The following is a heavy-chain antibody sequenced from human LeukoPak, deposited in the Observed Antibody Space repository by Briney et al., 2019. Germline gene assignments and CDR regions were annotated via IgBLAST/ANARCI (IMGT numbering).Heavy chain of an antibody. CDR3: ARDALHPRWYFDL. V-gene: IGHV3-48*02. CDR1: GFIFTSYS. Sequence: GGSLRLSCAASGFIFTSYSMNWVRQAPGKGLEWVSYIDTSSSVIYYADSVKGRFIISRDNAKNSLYLQMNSLRDEDTAVYYCARDALHPRWYFDLWGRGTLLTVSS. CDR2: IDTSSSVI. J-gene: IGHJ2*01.